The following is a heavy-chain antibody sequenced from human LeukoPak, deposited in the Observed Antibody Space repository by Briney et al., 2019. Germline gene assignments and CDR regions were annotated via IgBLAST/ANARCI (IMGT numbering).Heavy chain of an antibody. J-gene: IGHJ4*02. D-gene: IGHD6-13*01. CDR3: AKAGYSSSWYLTAPFDY. Sequence: GGSLRLSCAASGFTFDDYAMHWVRQAPGKGLEWVSGISWNSGSIGYADSVKGRFTISRDNAKNSLYLQMNSLRAEDTALYYCAKAGYSSSWYLTAPFDYWGQGTLVTVSS. CDR2: ISWNSGSI. V-gene: IGHV3-9*01. CDR1: GFTFDDYA.